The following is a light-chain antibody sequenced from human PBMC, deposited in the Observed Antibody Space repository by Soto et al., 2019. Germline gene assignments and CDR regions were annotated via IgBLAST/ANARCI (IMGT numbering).Light chain of an antibody. CDR1: EGVGSS. CDR3: QQYGSSPRT. V-gene: IGKV3-15*01. CDR2: GAS. Sequence: ETVMTQSPDTLSVSPGERVTLSCRASEGVGSSLAWYQQKPGQAPRVIIYGASTTAPGIPARFSGSGSGTQFTLTISRLEPEDFAVYYCQQYGSSPRTFGQGTKVDIK. J-gene: IGKJ1*01.